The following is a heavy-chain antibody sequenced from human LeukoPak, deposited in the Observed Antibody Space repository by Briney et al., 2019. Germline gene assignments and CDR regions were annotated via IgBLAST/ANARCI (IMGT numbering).Heavy chain of an antibody. Sequence: GGSLRLSCAASGFTFSSYGMHWVRQAPGKGLEWVAFIRYDGSNKYYADSVKGRFTISRDNSKNTLYLQMNSLRAEDTAVYYCAKDRLHCSGGSCYSGYFDYWGQGTLVTVSS. CDR2: IRYDGSNK. J-gene: IGHJ4*02. V-gene: IGHV3-30*02. CDR3: AKDRLHCSGGSCYSGYFDY. CDR1: GFTFSSYG. D-gene: IGHD2-15*01.